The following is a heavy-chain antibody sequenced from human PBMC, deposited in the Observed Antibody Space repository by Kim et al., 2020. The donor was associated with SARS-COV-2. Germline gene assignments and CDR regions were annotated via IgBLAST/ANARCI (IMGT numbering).Heavy chain of an antibody. J-gene: IGHJ4*02. V-gene: IGHV4-31*02. Sequence: YYNPSLKSRVTISVDTSKNQFSLKLSSVTAADTAVYYCARDHGGKPYFDYWGQGTLVTVSS. CDR3: ARDHGGKPYFDY. D-gene: IGHD2-15*01.